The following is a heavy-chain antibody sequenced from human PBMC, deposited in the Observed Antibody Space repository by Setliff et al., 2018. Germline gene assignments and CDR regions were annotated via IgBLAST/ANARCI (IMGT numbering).Heavy chain of an antibody. V-gene: IGHV1-69*13. CDR2: IVPQTGTT. CDR1: GVTFSTYA. CDR3: ATEGRGVTTAH. D-gene: IGHD4-17*01. J-gene: IGHJ4*02. Sequence: SVKVSCKASGVTFSTYAMNWVRQAPGQGLEWVGVIVPQTGTTSYAQKFQGRVTITADESTTTGYMELSGLRSDDTAVYFCATEGRGVTTAHWGQGTLVTVSS.